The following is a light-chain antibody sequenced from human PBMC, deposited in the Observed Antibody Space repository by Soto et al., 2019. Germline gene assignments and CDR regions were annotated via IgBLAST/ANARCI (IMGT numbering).Light chain of an antibody. CDR3: QQRAIWPYT. CDR1: DSINNR. J-gene: IGKJ2*01. Sequence: VLTQSPATLSLSPGERGTLSCRASDSINNRLAWYQQKPGQAPRLLIYDASNRATDIPARFSGTGSGTDFRLTISSLEPEDFALYFCQQRAIWPYTFGPGTKLEIK. CDR2: DAS. V-gene: IGKV3-11*01.